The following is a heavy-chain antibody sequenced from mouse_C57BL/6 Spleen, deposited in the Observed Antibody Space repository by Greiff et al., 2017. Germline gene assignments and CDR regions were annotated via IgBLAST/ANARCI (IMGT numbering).Heavy chain of an antibody. V-gene: IGHV1-59*01. Sequence: QVQLQQPGAELVRPGTSVKLSCKASGYTFTSYWMHWVKQRPGQGLEWIGVIDPSDSYTNYNQKFKGKATLTVDTSSSTAYMQLSSLTSEDSAVYYCARREEGYYAMDYWGQGTSVTVSS. CDR2: IDPSDSYT. CDR1: GYTFTSYW. CDR3: ARREEGYYAMDY. J-gene: IGHJ4*01.